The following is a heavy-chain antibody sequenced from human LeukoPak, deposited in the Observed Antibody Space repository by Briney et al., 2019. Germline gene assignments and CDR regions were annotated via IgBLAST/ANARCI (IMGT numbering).Heavy chain of an antibody. CDR3: ARVQMRGYYGSGSYFNAFDI. CDR1: GGSFSGYY. J-gene: IGHJ3*02. V-gene: IGHV4-34*01. CDR2: INHSGGT. D-gene: IGHD3-10*01. Sequence: SETLSLTCAVYGGSFSGYYWSWIRQPPGKGLEWIGEINHSGGTNYNPSLKSRVTISVDTSKNQFSLKLSSVTAADTAVYYCARVQMRGYYGSGSYFNAFDIWGHGKMVTVSS.